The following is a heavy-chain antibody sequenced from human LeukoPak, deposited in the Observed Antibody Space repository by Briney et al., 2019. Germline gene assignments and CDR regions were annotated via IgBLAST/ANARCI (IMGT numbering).Heavy chain of an antibody. CDR3: ARETVATISQLRGSDYYYYMDV. J-gene: IGHJ6*03. Sequence: VSVKVSCRASGYTFTGYYMHRVRQAPGQGLEWMGWINPNSGGTNYAQKFQGRVTMTRDTSISTAYMELSRLRSDDTAVYYCARETVATISQLRGSDYYYYMDVWGKGTTVTVSS. V-gene: IGHV1-2*02. CDR1: GYTFTGYY. D-gene: IGHD5-12*01. CDR2: INPNSGGT.